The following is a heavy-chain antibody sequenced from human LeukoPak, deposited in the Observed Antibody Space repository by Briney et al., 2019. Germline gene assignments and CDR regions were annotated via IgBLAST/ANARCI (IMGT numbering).Heavy chain of an antibody. CDR3: ARETPNLYCTNGVCYSLPNDY. D-gene: IGHD2-8*01. J-gene: IGHJ4*02. Sequence: GASVTVSCTASGYTFTSYYMHWVRQAPGQGLEWMGIINPSGGSTSYAQKFQGRVTMTRDTSTSTVYMELSSLRSEDTAVYYCARETPNLYCTNGVCYSLPNDYWGQGTLVTVSS. V-gene: IGHV1-46*01. CDR2: INPSGGST. CDR1: GYTFTSYY.